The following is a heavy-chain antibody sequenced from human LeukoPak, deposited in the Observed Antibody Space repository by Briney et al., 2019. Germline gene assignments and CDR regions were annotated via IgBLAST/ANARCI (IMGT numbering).Heavy chain of an antibody. D-gene: IGHD2-21*02. V-gene: IGHV4-59*01. J-gene: IGHJ3*02. CDR3: ARAYCGGDCYIDAFDI. CDR1: GGSISSYY. CDR2: IYYSGGT. Sequence: SETLSLTCTVSGGSISSYYWSWIRQPPGKGLEWIGYIYYSGGTNYNPSLKSRVTISVDTSKNQFSLKLSSVTAADTAVYYCARAYCGGDCYIDAFDIWGQGTMVTVSS.